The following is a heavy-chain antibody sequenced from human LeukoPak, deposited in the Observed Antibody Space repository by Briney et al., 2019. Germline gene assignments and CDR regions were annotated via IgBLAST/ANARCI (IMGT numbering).Heavy chain of an antibody. D-gene: IGHD5-24*01. CDR3: ARIRDGYNDAYDI. J-gene: IGHJ3*02. CDR1: GYTFSNYY. CDR2: IGGST. V-gene: IGHV1-46*01. Sequence: EASVKVSCKASGYTFSNYYIHWVRQAPGQGLEWMGIIGGSTNYAQKFQGRVTMTRNTSTSTVYMELSSLRSEDTAVYYCARIRDGYNDAYDIWGQGTMVTVPS.